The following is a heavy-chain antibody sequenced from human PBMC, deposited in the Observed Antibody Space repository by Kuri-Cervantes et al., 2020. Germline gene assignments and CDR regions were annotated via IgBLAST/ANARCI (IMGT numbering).Heavy chain of an antibody. CDR2: IYYSGST. Sequence: SETLSLTCTVSGGSISSGDYYWSWIRQPPGKGLEWIGYIYYSGSTYYNPSLKGRVTISVDTSKNQFSLKLSSVTAADTAVYYCARLAAAAAGAFDIWGQGTMVTVSS. V-gene: IGHV4-30-4*01. D-gene: IGHD6-13*01. J-gene: IGHJ3*02. CDR3: ARLAAAAAGAFDI. CDR1: GGSISSGDYY.